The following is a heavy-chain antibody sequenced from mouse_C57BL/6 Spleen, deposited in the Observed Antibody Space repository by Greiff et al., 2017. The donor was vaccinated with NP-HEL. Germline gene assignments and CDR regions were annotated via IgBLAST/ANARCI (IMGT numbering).Heavy chain of an antibody. Sequence: QVQLQQSGAELVRPGSSVKLSCKASGYTFTSYWMDWVKQRPGQGLEWIGNIYPSDSETHYNQKFKDKATLTVDKSSSTAYMQLSSLTSEDSAVYYCARSEGYDYDYWGQGTTLTVSS. D-gene: IGHD2-4*01. V-gene: IGHV1-61*01. CDR3: ARSEGYDYDY. CDR2: IYPSDSET. CDR1: GYTFTSYW. J-gene: IGHJ2*01.